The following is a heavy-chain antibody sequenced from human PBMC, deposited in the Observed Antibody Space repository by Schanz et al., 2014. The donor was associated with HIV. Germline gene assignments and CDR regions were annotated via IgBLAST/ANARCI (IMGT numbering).Heavy chain of an antibody. D-gene: IGHD1-26*01. CDR1: GYTFTSNF. J-gene: IGHJ2*01. Sequence: QVQLVQSGAEVKKPGASVKVSCKASGYTFTSNFIHWVRQAPGQGLQWMGGIIPFFGTANYAQTLQGRLTITADESTGTAYMDLTSLRYEDTALYYCAASMYNGSYGTHYYFDLWGRGTLVTVSS. CDR3: AASMYNGSYGTHYYFDL. CDR2: IIPFFGTA. V-gene: IGHV1-69*01.